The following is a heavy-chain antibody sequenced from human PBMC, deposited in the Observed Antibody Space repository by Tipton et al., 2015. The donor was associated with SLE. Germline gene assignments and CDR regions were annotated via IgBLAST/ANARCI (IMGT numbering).Heavy chain of an antibody. J-gene: IGHJ3*02. V-gene: IGHV4-34*01. CDR3: ARGTEGAFDI. CDR1: GGSFSGYY. Sequence: AVYGGSFSGYYWSWIRQPPGKGLEWIGEINHSGSTNYNPSLKSRATISVDTSKNQFSLKLSSVTAADTAVYYCARGTEGAFDIWGQGTMVTVSS. D-gene: IGHD3-16*01. CDR2: INHSGST.